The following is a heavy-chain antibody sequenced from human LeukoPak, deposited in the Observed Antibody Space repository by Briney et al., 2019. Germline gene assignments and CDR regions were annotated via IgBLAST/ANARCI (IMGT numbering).Heavy chain of an antibody. D-gene: IGHD2-15*01. J-gene: IGHJ5*01. CDR1: GFTFSNYA. V-gene: IGHV3-23*01. Sequence: GGSLRLSCAASGFTFSNYAMSWVRQTPWKGLECVSGVTGSGGDTYYTGSVNGRFTISRDNSKNTLYLQMNSLIAEDTAVYYCARGTLEHCSGASCYPLDSWGQGTLVTVSS. CDR3: ARGTLEHCSGASCYPLDS. CDR2: VTGSGGDT.